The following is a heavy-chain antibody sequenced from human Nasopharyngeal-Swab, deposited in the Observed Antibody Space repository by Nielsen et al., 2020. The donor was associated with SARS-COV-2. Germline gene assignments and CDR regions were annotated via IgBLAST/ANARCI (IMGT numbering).Heavy chain of an antibody. CDR2: INPNSGGT. Sequence: ASVKVSCKASGYTFTGYYMHWVRQAPGQGLEWMGWINPNSGGTNYAQKFQGRVTMTRDTSTSTVYMELSSLRSEDTAVYYCASVPLLWFGEGLVYWGQGTLVTVSS. V-gene: IGHV1-2*02. CDR1: GYTFTGYY. J-gene: IGHJ4*02. D-gene: IGHD3-10*01. CDR3: ASVPLLWFGEGLVY.